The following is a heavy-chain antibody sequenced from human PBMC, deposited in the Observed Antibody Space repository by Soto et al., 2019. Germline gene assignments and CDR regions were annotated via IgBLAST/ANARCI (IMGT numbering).Heavy chain of an antibody. CDR3: ARFNWYFDL. CDR2: IYYSGST. CDR1: GGSISSYY. Sequence: SETLSLTCTVSGGSISSYYWSWIRQPPGKGLEWIGYIYYSGSTNYNPSLKSRVTISVDTSKNQFSLKLSSVTAAYSAVYYCARFNWYFDLWGRGTLVTVSS. V-gene: IGHV4-59*08. J-gene: IGHJ2*01.